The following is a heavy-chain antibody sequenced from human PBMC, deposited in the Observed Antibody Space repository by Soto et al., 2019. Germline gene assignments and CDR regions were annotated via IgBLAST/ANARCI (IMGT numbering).Heavy chain of an antibody. CDR2: IYYSGST. D-gene: IGHD2-15*01. CDR3: ARGGIVVVVVARGAFDI. J-gene: IGHJ3*02. Sequence: QVQLQESGPGLVKPSQTLSLTCTVSGGSISSGGYYWSWIRQHPGKGLEWIGYIYYSGSTYYNPSLKSRVTPAAATSQIQFSRKVTSVTAADTAVCYCARGGIVVVVVARGAFDIGGQGTMVTVSS. V-gene: IGHV4-31*03. CDR1: GGSISSGGYY.